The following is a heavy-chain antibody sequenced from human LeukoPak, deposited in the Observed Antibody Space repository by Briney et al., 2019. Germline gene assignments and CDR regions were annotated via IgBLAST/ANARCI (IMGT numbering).Heavy chain of an antibody. V-gene: IGHV3-23*01. J-gene: IGHJ5*02. CDR1: GFTFSSYA. CDR2: ISGSGGST. D-gene: IGHD3-10*01. Sequence: VGSLRLSCAASGFTFSSYAMSCVRQAPGKGLEWVSAISGSGGSTYYAYSVKGRFTISIDNSKNTLYLQMNSLRAEDTAVYYCAKDSFGGYYGSAENWFDPWGQGTLVTVSS. CDR3: AKDSFGGYYGSAENWFDP.